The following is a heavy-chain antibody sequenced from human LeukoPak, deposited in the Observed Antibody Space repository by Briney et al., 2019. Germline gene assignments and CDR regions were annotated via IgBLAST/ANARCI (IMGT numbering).Heavy chain of an antibody. CDR2: INHSGST. Sequence: GSLRLSCVASGFTFSSYAMSWIRQPPGKGLEWIGEINHSGSTNYNPSLKSRVTISVDTSKNQFSLKLSSVTAADTAVYYCASRVGATDNWFDPWGQGTLVTVSS. CDR3: ASRVGATDNWFDP. J-gene: IGHJ5*02. CDR1: GFTFSSYA. V-gene: IGHV4-34*01. D-gene: IGHD1-26*01.